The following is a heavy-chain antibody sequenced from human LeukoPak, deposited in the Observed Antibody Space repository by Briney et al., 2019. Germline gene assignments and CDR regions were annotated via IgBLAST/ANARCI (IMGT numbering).Heavy chain of an antibody. CDR3: ARYFGESGSQYYFDY. V-gene: IGHV3-15*01. J-gene: IGHJ4*02. D-gene: IGHD3-9*01. CDR1: GLTFSDAW. Sequence: GGSLRLSCAAPGLTFSDAWMSWFRQAPGKGLEWVGRIKSISDGGTTDYAAPVKGRFTISRDDSENTLYLQMNSLKTEDTAVYYCARYFGESGSQYYFDYWGQGTLVTVSS. CDR2: IKSISDGGTT.